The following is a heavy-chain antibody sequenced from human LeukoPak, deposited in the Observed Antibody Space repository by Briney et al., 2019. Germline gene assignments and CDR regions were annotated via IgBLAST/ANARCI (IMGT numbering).Heavy chain of an antibody. CDR1: GGSFSGYY. Sequence: PSETLSLTCAVYGGSFSGYYWSWIRQPPGKGLEWIGEINHSGSTNYNPSLKSRVTISVDTSKNQFSLKLSSVTAADTAVYYCARGQGMGMVRGSSTYYMDVWGKGTTVTVSS. V-gene: IGHV4-34*01. J-gene: IGHJ6*03. D-gene: IGHD3-10*01. CDR2: INHSGST. CDR3: ARGQGMGMVRGSSTYYMDV.